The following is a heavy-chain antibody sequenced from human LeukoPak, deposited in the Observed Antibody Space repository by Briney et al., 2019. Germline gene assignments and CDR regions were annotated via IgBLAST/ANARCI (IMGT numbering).Heavy chain of an antibody. CDR3: ARDLAPDYGGNSRRVDSDN. CDR1: RYTFTGYY. CDR2: INPNSGGT. V-gene: IGHV1-2*06. J-gene: IGHJ4*02. D-gene: IGHD4-23*01. Sequence: GASVKVSCKASRYTFTGYYMHWVRQAPGQGLEWMGRINPNSGGTNYAQKFQGRVTMTRDTSISTAYMELSRLRSDDTAVYYCARDLAPDYGGNSRRVDSDNWGQGTLVTVSS.